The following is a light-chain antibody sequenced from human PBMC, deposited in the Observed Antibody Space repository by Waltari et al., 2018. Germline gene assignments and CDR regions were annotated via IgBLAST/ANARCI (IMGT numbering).Light chain of an antibody. V-gene: IGKV3-11*01. CDR3: QQRSDWPPIFT. Sequence: EIVLTQSPATLSLSPGESATLSCRTSQRVYSYLAGYQQKPGPAPRLLIYDASIRATGIPARFSGSGAGTDFTLTISSLEPEDFAVYYCQQRSDWPPIFTFGPGTKVDIK. J-gene: IGKJ3*01. CDR1: QRVYSY. CDR2: DAS.